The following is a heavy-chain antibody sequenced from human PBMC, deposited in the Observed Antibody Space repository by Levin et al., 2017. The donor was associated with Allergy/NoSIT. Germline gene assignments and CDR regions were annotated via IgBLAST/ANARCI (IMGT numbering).Heavy chain of an antibody. J-gene: IGHJ4*02. CDR1: GLTFDSAW. CDR2: IRSKTSGETR. V-gene: IGHV3-15*01. D-gene: IGHD3-16*01. Sequence: LSLTCAASGLTFDSAWLIWVRQSQGKGLEWVGRIRSKTSGETREYAATVEGRFTISRDDSKNTLYMQMNSLKSEDTAVYYCTIDVAAQGGGEMDFWGQGTLVTVSS. CDR3: TIDVAAQGGGEMDF.